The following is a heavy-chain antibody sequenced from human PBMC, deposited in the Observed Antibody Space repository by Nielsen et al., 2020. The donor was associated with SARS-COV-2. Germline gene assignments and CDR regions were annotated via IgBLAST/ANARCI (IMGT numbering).Heavy chain of an antibody. V-gene: IGHV5-51*01. Sequence: GESLKISCKGSGYSFTSYWIGWVRQMPGKGLEWMGIIYPGDSDTRYSPSFQGQVTISADKSISTAYLQWSSLKASDTAMYYCARLSGYCSSTSCYPDYMDVWGKGTTVTVSS. CDR2: IYPGDSDT. CDR3: ARLSGYCSSTSCYPDYMDV. D-gene: IGHD2-2*01. J-gene: IGHJ6*03. CDR1: GYSFTSYW.